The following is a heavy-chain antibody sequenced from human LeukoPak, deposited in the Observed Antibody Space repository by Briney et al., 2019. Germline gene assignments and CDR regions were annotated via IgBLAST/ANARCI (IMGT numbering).Heavy chain of an antibody. J-gene: IGHJ6*03. CDR3: ASGWLRGSGSYWGWYYHMDV. CDR2: IIPIFGTA. V-gene: IGHV1-69*05. Sequence: ASVKVSCKASGGTFSSYAISWVRQAPGQGLEWMGGIIPIFGTANYAQKFQGRVTITTDESTSTAYMELSSLRSEDTAVYYCASGWLRGSGSYWGWYYHMDVWGKGTTVTVSS. D-gene: IGHD3-10*01. CDR1: GGTFSSYA.